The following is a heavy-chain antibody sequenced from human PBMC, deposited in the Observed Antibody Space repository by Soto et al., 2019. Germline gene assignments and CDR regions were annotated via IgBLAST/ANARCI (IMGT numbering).Heavy chain of an antibody. D-gene: IGHD6-19*01. CDR2: IYYSGST. J-gene: IGHJ4*02. CDR1: GGSISSGAYY. CDR3: ARGGLTVADGMGVHY. V-gene: IGHV4-31*03. Sequence: SETLSLTCTVSGGSISSGAYYWSWIRQHPGKGLEWIGYIYYSGSTYYNPSLKSRVTISVDTSKNQFSLKLSSVTAADTAVYYCARGGLTVADGMGVHYWGQGTLVTVSS.